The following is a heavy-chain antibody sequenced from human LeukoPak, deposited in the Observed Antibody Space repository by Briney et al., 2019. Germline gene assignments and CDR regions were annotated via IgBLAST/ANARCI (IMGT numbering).Heavy chain of an antibody. CDR3: ARDRYYDILTGYYAPFDY. J-gene: IGHJ4*02. V-gene: IGHV1-18*01. Sequence: ASVTVSCKASGYTLTSYGISWVRQAPGQGLEWMGWISAYNGNTNYAQKLQGRVTMTTDTSTSTAYMELRSLRSDDTAVYYCARDRYYDILTGYYAPFDYWGQGTLVTVSS. CDR1: GYTLTSYG. CDR2: ISAYNGNT. D-gene: IGHD3-9*01.